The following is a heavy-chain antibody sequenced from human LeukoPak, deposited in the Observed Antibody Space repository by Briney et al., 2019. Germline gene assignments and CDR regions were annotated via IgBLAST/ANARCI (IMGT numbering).Heavy chain of an antibody. CDR3: ARDQGSGYGGALGY. CDR2: IYSGGNT. CDR1: GFTVSSSY. J-gene: IGHJ4*02. V-gene: IGHV3-53*01. Sequence: GGSLRLSCAASGFTVSSSYMSWVRQAPGRGLEWVSLIYSGGNTFYADSVKGRFTISRDNSKNTLYLQMNSLRAEDTAVYYCARDQGSGYGGALGYWGQRTLVTVSS. D-gene: IGHD5-12*01.